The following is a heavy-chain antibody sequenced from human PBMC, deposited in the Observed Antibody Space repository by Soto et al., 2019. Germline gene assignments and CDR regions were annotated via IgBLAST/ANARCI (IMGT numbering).Heavy chain of an antibody. CDR3: ARSRDYYDSSGPRGYFDY. CDR2: IYYSGST. D-gene: IGHD3-22*01. CDR1: GGSFSPYTYY. J-gene: IGHJ4*02. Sequence: SETLSLTCSVSGGSFSPYTYYWGWIRQSPGKGLEWIGYIYYSGSTYYNPSLNSRVTISVDTSKNQFSLKLSSVTAADTAVYYCARSRDYYDSSGPRGYFDYWGQGTLVTVSS. V-gene: IGHV4-31*03.